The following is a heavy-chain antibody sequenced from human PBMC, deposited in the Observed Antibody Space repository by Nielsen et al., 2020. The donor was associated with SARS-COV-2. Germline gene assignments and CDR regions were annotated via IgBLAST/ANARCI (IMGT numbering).Heavy chain of an antibody. V-gene: IGHV2-70*02. J-gene: IGHJ3*01. CDR1: GSSLSTSGMC. Sequence: SGPTLVKPTQTLTLTCTFSGSSLSTSGMCVSWIRQPPGKALEWLALIDWDDDKYYSTSLKTRLTISRDNAKNTLYLQMNSLRAEDTAVYYCAKDGVVRGDALDLWGQGTMVTVSS. CDR2: IDWDDDK. CDR3: AKDGVVRGDALDL. D-gene: IGHD3-10*01.